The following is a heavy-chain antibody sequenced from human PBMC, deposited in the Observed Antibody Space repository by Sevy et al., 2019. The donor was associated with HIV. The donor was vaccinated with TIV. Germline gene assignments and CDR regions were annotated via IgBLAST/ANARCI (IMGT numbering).Heavy chain of an antibody. J-gene: IGHJ4*02. CDR2: MNQDGTER. D-gene: IGHD3-16*01. Sequence: GGSLRLSCAASGFSFSTYWMTWVRPAPGKGLEWVATMNQDGTERDYVDSVKGRFTISRDNTKTSLFLQMNSLSAEDTGVYYCVREGLGGFSYSLDCWGQGTLVTVSS. CDR3: VREGLGGFSYSLDC. CDR1: GFSFSTYW. V-gene: IGHV3-7*01.